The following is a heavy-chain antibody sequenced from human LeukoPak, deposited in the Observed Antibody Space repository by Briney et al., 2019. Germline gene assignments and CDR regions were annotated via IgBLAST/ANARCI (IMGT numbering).Heavy chain of an antibody. CDR3: VKDIGGDVIPRRFDY. D-gene: IGHD3-10*01. V-gene: IGHV3-9*01. CDR2: IAWNSGIT. CDR1: GFTFDDCT. Sequence: GGSLRLSCAASGFTFDDCTMHWVRQVPGKGLEWVSGIAWNSGITGYADSVKGRFTISRDNAKNSLSLQMNSLRPEDTAFYYCVKDIGGDVIPRRFDYWGQGTLVTVSS. J-gene: IGHJ4*02.